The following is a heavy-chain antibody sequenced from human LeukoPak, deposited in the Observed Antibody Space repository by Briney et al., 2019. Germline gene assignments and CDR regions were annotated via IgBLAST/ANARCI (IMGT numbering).Heavy chain of an antibody. J-gene: IGHJ4*02. CDR2: IKQDGSDN. V-gene: IGHV3-7*03. CDR3: AKVRGRWVTASYFDY. CDR1: GFTFSNFW. Sequence: PGGSLRLSCAASGFTFSNFWMSWVRQAPGKGLEWVATIKQDGSDNYYVDSVKGRFTISRDNAKNSLYLQINSLRAEDMALYYCAKVRGRWVTASYFDYWGQGTLVTVSS. D-gene: IGHD2-21*02.